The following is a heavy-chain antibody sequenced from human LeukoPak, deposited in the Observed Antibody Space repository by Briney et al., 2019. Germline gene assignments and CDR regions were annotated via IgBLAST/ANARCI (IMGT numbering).Heavy chain of an antibody. CDR3: ATGVPAAIGDWFDP. J-gene: IGHJ5*02. V-gene: IGHV1-24*01. Sequence: ASVKVSCKVSGYTLTELSMHWVRQAPGKGLEWMGGFDPEGGETIYAQKFQGRVTMTEDTSTDTAYMELSSLRSEDTAVYYCATGVPAAIGDWFDPWGQGTLVTVSS. CDR2: FDPEGGET. D-gene: IGHD2-2*01. CDR1: GYTLTELS.